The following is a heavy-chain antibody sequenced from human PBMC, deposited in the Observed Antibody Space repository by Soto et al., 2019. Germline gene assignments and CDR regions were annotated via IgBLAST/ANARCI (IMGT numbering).Heavy chain of an antibody. Sequence: PSETLSLTCTVSGASLNNYYWSWARQPAGKGLEWVGRIYTSGSTNYNPSLESRVTISVDTSKNQFPLKLSSVTAADTAGYYCASTKPDDGDYGPLLVYWGQGTLVTVSS. CDR2: IYTSGST. CDR1: GASLNNYY. V-gene: IGHV4-4*07. CDR3: ASTKPDDGDYGPLLVY. J-gene: IGHJ4*02. D-gene: IGHD4-17*01.